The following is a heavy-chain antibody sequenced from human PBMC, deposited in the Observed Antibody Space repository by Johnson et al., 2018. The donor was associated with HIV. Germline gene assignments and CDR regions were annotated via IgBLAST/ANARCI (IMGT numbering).Heavy chain of an antibody. CDR2: IYSGGST. J-gene: IGHJ3*02. Sequence: VQLVESGGGLVQPGGSLILSCAASGFTVSSDYISWVRQAPGKGLEWVSVIYSGGSTYYADSVKGRFTISRDNSKNTLYLQMNSLRAEDTAVYYCARKKVAATGAFDMWGQGTMVTVSS. CDR1: GFTVSSDY. V-gene: IGHV3-66*02. D-gene: IGHD6-25*01. CDR3: ARKKVAATGAFDM.